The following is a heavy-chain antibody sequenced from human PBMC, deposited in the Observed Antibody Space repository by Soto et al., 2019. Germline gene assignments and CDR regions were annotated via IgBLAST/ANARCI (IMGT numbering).Heavy chain of an antibody. V-gene: IGHV4-4*02. D-gene: IGHD2-15*01. CDR3: ARDPLEPCSGGSCRGYYYYGMDV. Sequence: PSETLSLTCAVSGGSISSSNWWRWVRQPPGKGLEWIGEIYHSGSTNYNPSLKSRVTISVDKSKNQFSLKLSSVTAADTAVYYCARDPLEPCSGGSCRGYYYYGMDVWGQGTTVTVSS. CDR2: IYHSGST. CDR1: GGSISSSNW. J-gene: IGHJ6*02.